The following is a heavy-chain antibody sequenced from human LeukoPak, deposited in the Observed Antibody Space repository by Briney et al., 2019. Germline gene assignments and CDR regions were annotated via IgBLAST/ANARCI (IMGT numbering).Heavy chain of an antibody. CDR3: ARDPLTYQQRGRYDY. J-gene: IGHJ4*02. D-gene: IGHD2-2*01. CDR1: GFTFSSYS. V-gene: IGHV3-21*01. Sequence: PGGSQRLSCAASGFTFSSYSMNWVRQAPGKGLEWVSSISSSSSYIYYADSVKGRFTISRDNAKNSLYLQMNSLRAEDTAVYYCARDPLTYQQRGRYDYWGQGTLVTVSS. CDR2: ISSSSSYI.